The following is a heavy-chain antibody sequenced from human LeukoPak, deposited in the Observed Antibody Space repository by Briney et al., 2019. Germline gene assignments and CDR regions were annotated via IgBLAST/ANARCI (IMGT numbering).Heavy chain of an antibody. CDR3: VRGRGSYGWFDP. Sequence: GGSLRLSCAASGFTSSSYWMHWVRQVPGKGLVWVSRISGDGTARNYADSVKGRFTISRDDAKNTVDLQMNSLRGKDTAVYYCVRGRGSYGWFDPWGQGTLVTVSS. CDR1: GFTSSSYW. CDR2: ISGDGTAR. D-gene: IGHD3-10*01. J-gene: IGHJ5*02. V-gene: IGHV3-74*01.